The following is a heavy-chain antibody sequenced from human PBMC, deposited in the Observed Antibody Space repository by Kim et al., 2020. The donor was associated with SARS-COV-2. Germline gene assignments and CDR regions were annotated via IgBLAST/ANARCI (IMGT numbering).Heavy chain of an antibody. Sequence: GGSLRLSCAASGFTFSSYAMSWVRQAPGKGLEWVSAISGSGGSTYYADSVKGRFTISRDNSKNTLYLQMNSLRAEDTAVYYCAKGHPAKHYYYYGMAVLGQGSTVTVCS. CDR1: GFTFSSYA. D-gene: IGHD2-2*01. CDR2: ISGSGGST. V-gene: IGHV3-23*01. CDR3: AKGHPAKHYYYYGMAV. J-gene: IGHJ6*02.